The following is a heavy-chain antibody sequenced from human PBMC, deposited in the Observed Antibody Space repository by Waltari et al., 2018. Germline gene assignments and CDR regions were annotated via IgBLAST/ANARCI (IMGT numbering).Heavy chain of an antibody. D-gene: IGHD3-16*01. CDR3: ARDRIMDWFDP. J-gene: IGHJ5*02. Sequence: EEQLVESGGGLIQPGESLRVSCAVSGFTFNKYWMNWVRRSPGKGLAWVSAISGSGSSTDYADSVKVRFTISRDNAKNSLYLQMNSLRAEDTAVYYCARDRIMDWFDPWGQGTLVTVSS. V-gene: IGHV3-74*01. CDR2: ISGSGSST. CDR1: GFTFNKYW.